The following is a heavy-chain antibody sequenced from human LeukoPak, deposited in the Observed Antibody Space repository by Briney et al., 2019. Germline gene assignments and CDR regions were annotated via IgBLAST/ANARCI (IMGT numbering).Heavy chain of an antibody. D-gene: IGHD2-2*01. V-gene: IGHV1-18*01. CDR3: ARNHADIVVVPAADVPDYYYMDV. Sequence: ASVKVSCKASGYDFINYGISWVRQAPGQGLEWMGWRSIYNGNTDYKLQGRVTMTTDTSTSTAYMEVRSLRSDDTAVYYCARNHADIVVVPAADVPDYYYMDVWGKGTTVTVSS. J-gene: IGHJ6*03. CDR2: RSIYNGNT. CDR1: GYDFINYG.